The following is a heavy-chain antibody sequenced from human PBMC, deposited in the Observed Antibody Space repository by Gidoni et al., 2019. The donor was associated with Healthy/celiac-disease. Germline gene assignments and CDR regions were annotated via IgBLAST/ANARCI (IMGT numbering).Heavy chain of an antibody. CDR2: IKQDGSEK. J-gene: IGHJ4*02. CDR1: GFTFSSYW. Sequence: EVQLVESGGGLVQPGGSLRLSCAASGFTFSSYWMGWVRQAPGKGLEWVANIKQDGSEKYYVDSVKGRFTISRDNAKNSLYLQMNSLRAEDTAVYYCASGYSGSYYPDWYYFDYWGQGTLVTVSS. CDR3: ASGYSGSYYPDWYYFDY. D-gene: IGHD1-26*01. V-gene: IGHV3-7*01.